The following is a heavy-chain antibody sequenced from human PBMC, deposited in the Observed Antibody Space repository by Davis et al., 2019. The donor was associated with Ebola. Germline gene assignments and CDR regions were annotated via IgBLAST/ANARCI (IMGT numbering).Heavy chain of an antibody. D-gene: IGHD2-21*02. V-gene: IGHV3-30*18. CDR1: GFTFSSYD. J-gene: IGHJ4*02. CDR3: AKDRCGGDCSSGY. CDR2: ISYDGSNK. Sequence: GESLKISCAASGFTFSSYDMHWVRQAPGKGLEWVAVISYDGSNKYYADSVKGRFTISRDNSKNTLYLQMNSLRAEDTAVYYCAKDRCGGDCSSGYWGQGTLVTVSS.